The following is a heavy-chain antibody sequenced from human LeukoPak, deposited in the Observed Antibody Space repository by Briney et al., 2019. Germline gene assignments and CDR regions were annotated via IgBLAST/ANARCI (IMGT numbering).Heavy chain of an antibody. CDR2: IWYDGSNK. V-gene: IGHV3-33*01. D-gene: IGHD3-10*01. CDR3: AREWFGDITIDY. J-gene: IGHJ4*02. CDR1: GFTFSSYG. Sequence: QSGGSLRLSCAASGFTFSSYGMHWVRQAPGKGLEWVAVIWYDGSNKYYADSVKGRFTISRDNAKNSLYLQMNSLRAEDTAVYYCAREWFGDITIDYWGQGTLVTVSS.